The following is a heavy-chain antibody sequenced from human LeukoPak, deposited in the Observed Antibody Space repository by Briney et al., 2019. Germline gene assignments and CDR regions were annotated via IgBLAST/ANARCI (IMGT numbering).Heavy chain of an antibody. D-gene: IGHD1-26*01. J-gene: IGHJ4*02. V-gene: IGHV3-48*02. CDR2: VTSSSTAI. CDR3: ARTSISSGSYLGFDY. CDR1: GFTVSSNY. Sequence: PGGSLRLSCAASGFTVSSNYMSWVRQAPGKGLEWVSHVTSSSTAIYYADSVRSRFTISRDNAKNSLYLQMNSLRDEDTAVYYCARTSISSGSYLGFDYWGQGALVTVSS.